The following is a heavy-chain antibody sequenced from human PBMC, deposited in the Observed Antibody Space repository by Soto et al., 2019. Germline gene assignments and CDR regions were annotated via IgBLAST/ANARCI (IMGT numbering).Heavy chain of an antibody. CDR2: IDWDDDK. CDR1: GFSLSTSGMC. D-gene: IGHD2-2*01. CDR3: ARTRRAYYYYYGMDV. Sequence: SGATLVNPTQTLTLTCTFSGFSLSTSGMCVSWISQPPGRALEWLALIDWDDDKFYSTSLKARLTISKDTSKNQVVLTMTNMDPVDTATYYCARTRRAYYYYYGMDVWGQGTTVTVSS. V-gene: IGHV2-70*12. J-gene: IGHJ6*02.